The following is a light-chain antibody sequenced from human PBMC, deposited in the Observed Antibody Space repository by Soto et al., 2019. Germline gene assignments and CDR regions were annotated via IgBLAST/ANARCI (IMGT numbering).Light chain of an antibody. CDR1: SSDVGAYNY. J-gene: IGLJ3*02. CDR2: EVS. Sequence: QSALTQPPSASGSPGQSVTISCTGTSSDVGAYNYVSWYQQHPGKAPKVMIYEVSKRPSGVPDRFSGSKSGNTASLTVSGLQAEDDADYYCSSYAGTNILGVFGGGTKLTVL. V-gene: IGLV2-8*01. CDR3: SSYAGTNILGV.